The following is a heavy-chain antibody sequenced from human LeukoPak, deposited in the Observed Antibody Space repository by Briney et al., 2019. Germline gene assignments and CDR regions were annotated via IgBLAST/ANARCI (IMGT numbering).Heavy chain of an antibody. J-gene: IGHJ5*02. V-gene: IGHV4-30-2*01. CDR3: AVLDSGGNWFDP. CDR2: IYHSGST. D-gene: IGHD6-19*01. Sequence: PSETLSLTCTVSGGSISSGGYYWSWIRQPPGKGLEWIGYIYHSGSTYYNPSLKSRVTISVDRSKNQFSLKLSSVTAADTAVYYCAVLDSGGNWFDPWGQGTLVTVSS. CDR1: GGSISSGGYY.